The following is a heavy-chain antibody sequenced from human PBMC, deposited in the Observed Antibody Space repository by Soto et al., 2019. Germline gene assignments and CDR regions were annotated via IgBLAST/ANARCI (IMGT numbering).Heavy chain of an antibody. CDR3: ARHNGPLYVGYYYDMDV. D-gene: IGHD3-16*01. CDR2: IYYSGYT. J-gene: IGHJ6*02. V-gene: IGHV4-39*01. CDR1: GGSISSSSYY. Sequence: QLQLQESGPGLVKPSETLSLTCTVSGGSISSSSYYWGWIRQPPGKGLEWIGSIYYSGYTYYNPSLKSRVTISVDTSKNHFSLKLSSVTAADTAVYSCARHNGPLYVGYYYDMDVWGQGTTVTVSS.